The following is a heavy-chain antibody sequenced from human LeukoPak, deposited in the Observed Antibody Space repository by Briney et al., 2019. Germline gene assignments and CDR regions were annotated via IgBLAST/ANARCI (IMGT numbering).Heavy chain of an antibody. D-gene: IGHD3-22*01. CDR1: GFAFDEHG. J-gene: IGHJ6*02. V-gene: IGHV3-20*04. CDR3: ASFYDSSGYYSGMDV. Sequence: GGSLRLSCTASGFAFDEHGMSWVRQVPGKGLEWVSGINWSGGSTGYADPLRGRFTISRDNAKNSLYLQMDSLRAEDTAVYYCASFYDSSGYYSGMDVWGQGTTVTVSS. CDR2: INWSGGST.